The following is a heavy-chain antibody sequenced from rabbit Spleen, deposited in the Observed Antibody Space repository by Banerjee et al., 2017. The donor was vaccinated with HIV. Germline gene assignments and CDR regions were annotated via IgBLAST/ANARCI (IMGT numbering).Heavy chain of an antibody. Sequence: QEQLVEPGGGLVQPEGSLTLTCTASGFSFSSSHYMCWVRQAPGKGLECIACIYAGSGGSTWYASWAKGRFTISKSSSTTVTLQMTSLTAVDTATYFCARGSATMTLVITGFYLNLWGPGTLVTVS. CDR2: IYAGSGGST. J-gene: IGHJ4*01. V-gene: IGHV1S45*01. CDR1: GFSFSSSHY. CDR3: ARGSATMTLVITGFYLNL. D-gene: IGHD2-1*01.